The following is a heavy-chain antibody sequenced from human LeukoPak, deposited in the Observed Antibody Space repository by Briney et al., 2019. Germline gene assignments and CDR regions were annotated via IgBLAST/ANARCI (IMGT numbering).Heavy chain of an antibody. CDR1: GGSISSGGYS. D-gene: IGHD6-13*01. J-gene: IGHJ5*02. CDR3: ARDRGTAASGWFDP. Sequence: SQTLSLTCAVSGGSISSGGYSWSWIRQPPGKGLEWIGYIYHSGSTYYNPSLKSRVTISVDRSKNQFSLKLSSVTAADTAVYYCARDRGTAASGWFDPWGQGALVTVSS. V-gene: IGHV4-30-2*01. CDR2: IYHSGST.